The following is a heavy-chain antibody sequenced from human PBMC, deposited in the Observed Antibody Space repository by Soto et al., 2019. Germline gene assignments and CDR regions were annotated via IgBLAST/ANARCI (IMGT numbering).Heavy chain of an antibody. CDR3: AKTGSGYDSNCEFDY. D-gene: IGHD5-12*01. CDR1: GFTLFSYA. CDR2: ISGSGGST. V-gene: IGHV3-23*01. Sequence: TGRCRGLSCAASGFTLFSYAMSWVRQAKGKGLEWVSAISGSGGSTYYADSVKGRFTISRDNSKNTLYLQMNSLRAEDTAVDYCAKTGSGYDSNCEFDYWGQGTVYTVSS. J-gene: IGHJ4*02.